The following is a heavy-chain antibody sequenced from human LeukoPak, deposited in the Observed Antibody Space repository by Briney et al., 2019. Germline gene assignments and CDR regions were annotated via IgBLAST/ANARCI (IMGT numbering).Heavy chain of an antibody. V-gene: IGHV3-23*01. J-gene: IGHJ4*02. Sequence: GGSLRLSCVASGLTFSSYDMSWVRQAPGKGLEWVSVISGSGGTTYYADSVKGRFTISRDNSQNTLYLQMNSLRADDTAVYYCAKLTSDWGQGTLVTVLS. CDR2: ISGSGGTT. CDR3: AKLTSD. D-gene: IGHD6-6*01. CDR1: GLTFSSYD.